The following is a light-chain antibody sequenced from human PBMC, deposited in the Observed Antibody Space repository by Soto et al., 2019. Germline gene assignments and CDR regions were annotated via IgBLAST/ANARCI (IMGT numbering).Light chain of an antibody. J-gene: IGLJ1*01. CDR3: GTWDSSLSVYV. CDR2: ENN. CDR1: SSSIGSNY. Sequence: QSVLTQPPSVSAAPGQMVTISCSGSSSSIGSNYVSWYQQVPGTAPKLLIYENNKRPSGIPDRFSGSKSGTSATLGIAGLQTRDEADYYCGTWDSSLSVYVFGSGTKVTVL. V-gene: IGLV1-51*01.